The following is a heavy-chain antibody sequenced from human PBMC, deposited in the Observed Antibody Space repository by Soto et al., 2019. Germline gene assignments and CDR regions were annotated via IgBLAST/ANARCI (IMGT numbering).Heavy chain of an antibody. V-gene: IGHV4-59*01. CDR1: GGSISSYY. CDR2: IYYSGST. J-gene: IGHJ4*02. CDR3: ARAQYRGYSYGYYFDY. D-gene: IGHD5-18*01. Sequence: SETLSLTCTVSGGSISSYYWSWIRQPPGKGLEWIGYIYYSGSTNYNPSLKSRVTISVDTSKNQFSLKLSSVTAADTAVYYCARAQYRGYSYGYYFDYWGQGTLVTVSS.